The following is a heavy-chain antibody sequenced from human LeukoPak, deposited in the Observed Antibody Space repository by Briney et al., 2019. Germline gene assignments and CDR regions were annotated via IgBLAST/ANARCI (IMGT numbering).Heavy chain of an antibody. CDR1: GFTFSSYW. J-gene: IGHJ4*02. CDR3: AKEKSGHEWELLTVRYYFDY. Sequence: HAGGSLRLSCAASGFTFSSYWMHWVRQAPGKGLVWVARINNDGSDTNYADSVKGRFTISRDNSKNTLYLQMNSLRAEDTAVYYCAKEKSGHEWELLTVRYYFDYWGQGTLVTVSS. D-gene: IGHD1-26*01. V-gene: IGHV3-74*01. CDR2: INNDGSDT.